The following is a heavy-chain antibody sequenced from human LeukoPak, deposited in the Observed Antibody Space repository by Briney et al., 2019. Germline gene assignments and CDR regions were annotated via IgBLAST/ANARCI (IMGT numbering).Heavy chain of an antibody. J-gene: IGHJ4*02. CDR2: ISGSGAST. CDR3: AKDVGKWESLHFFDY. CDR1: GFTFSSYA. Sequence: GGSLRLSCAASGFTFSSYAMGWVRQAPGKGLEWISGISGSGASTYYADSVKGRFTISRDDSRNTLYLQMNSLRGDDTAVYYCAKDVGKWESLHFFDYWGQGTLVTVSS. V-gene: IGHV3-23*01. D-gene: IGHD1-26*01.